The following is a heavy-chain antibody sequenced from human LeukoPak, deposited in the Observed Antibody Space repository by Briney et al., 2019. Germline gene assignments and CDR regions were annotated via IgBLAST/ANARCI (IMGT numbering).Heavy chain of an antibody. D-gene: IGHD3-10*01. Sequence: SGPTLVKPTQTLTLTCTFSGFSLSTGGVAVGWIRQPPGKALEWLALIYWNDDKRYSPSLKSRLTITKDTSKSQVVLTMTNMDPVGTATYYCAHSPPSLVRGAISVYYFDYWGQGTLVTVSS. V-gene: IGHV2-5*01. CDR2: IYWNDDK. CDR3: AHSPPSLVRGAISVYYFDY. J-gene: IGHJ4*02. CDR1: GFSLSTGGVA.